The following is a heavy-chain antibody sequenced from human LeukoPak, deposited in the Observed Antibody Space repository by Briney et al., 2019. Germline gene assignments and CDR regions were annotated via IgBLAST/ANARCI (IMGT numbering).Heavy chain of an antibody. V-gene: IGHV3-48*03. Sequence: GGSLRLSCAASGFTFSGYDMNWVRQAPGKGLEWISYISSSGSTLYYTDPVKGRFTISRDNAKNSLYLQMNSLRAEDTAVYYCARVGLGSYYNIDQWGQGTPVSVSS. CDR2: ISSSGSTL. CDR3: ARVGLGSYYNIDQ. J-gene: IGHJ4*02. D-gene: IGHD3-10*01. CDR1: GFTFSGYD.